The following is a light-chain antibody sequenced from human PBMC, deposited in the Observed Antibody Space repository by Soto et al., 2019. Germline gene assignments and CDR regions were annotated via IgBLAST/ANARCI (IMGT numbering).Light chain of an antibody. J-gene: IGKJ2*01. CDR2: ETS. Sequence: EIVLTQSPSTLSLSPGERATLSCRASQSVSNYLSWYQQKPGLAPRLLMYETSRRATGIPARFSGSGSGTDFTLTISSLEPEDFAVYYCQHYFNWPYTFGQGTKVDIK. V-gene: IGKV3-11*01. CDR3: QHYFNWPYT. CDR1: QSVSNY.